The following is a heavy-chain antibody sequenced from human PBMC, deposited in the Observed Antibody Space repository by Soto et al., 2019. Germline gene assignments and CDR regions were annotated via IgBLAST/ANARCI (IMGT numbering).Heavy chain of an antibody. D-gene: IGHD6-13*01. V-gene: IGHV3-33*01. CDR2: IWYDGSNK. CDR1: GFTFSSYG. J-gene: IGHJ4*02. Sequence: QVQLVESGGGVVQPGRSLRLSCAASGFTFSSYGMHWVRQAPGKGLERVAVIWYDGSNKNYADSVKGRFTISRENSKNAQYLQMNSMRAEDTAVYYCAGGGGSRYSSSQFDYWGQGTLVTVSS. CDR3: AGGGGSRYSSSQFDY.